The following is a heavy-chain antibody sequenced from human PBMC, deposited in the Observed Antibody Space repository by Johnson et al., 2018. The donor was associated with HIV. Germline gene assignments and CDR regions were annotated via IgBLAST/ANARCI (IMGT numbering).Heavy chain of an antibody. CDR3: ASIGAFDI. CDR1: GFTFSSYW. J-gene: IGHJ3*02. V-gene: IGHV3-74*01. Sequence: VQLVESGGGLVQPGGSLRLSCAASGFTFSSYWMRWVRQAPGKGLVWVSRISSDGSSTSYADDVKGRFTISRDNATNTRYLQMNSLRAEDTAVYYCASIGAFDIGGQGTMVIVS. CDR2: ISSDGSST.